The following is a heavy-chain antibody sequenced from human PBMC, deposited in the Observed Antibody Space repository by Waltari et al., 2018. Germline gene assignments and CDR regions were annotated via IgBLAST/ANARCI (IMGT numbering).Heavy chain of an antibody. D-gene: IGHD3-22*01. CDR2: IYTSGST. CDR3: ASPGDYYDSSGYRD. CDR1: GGSISSGSYY. Sequence: QVQLQESGPGLVKPSQTLSLTCTVSGGSISSGSYYWSWIRQPAGKGLEWIGRIYTSGSTNYNPSLKSRVTISVATAKNQFSLKLSSVTAADTAVYYCASPGDYYDSSGYRDWGQGTLVTVSS. V-gene: IGHV4-61*02. J-gene: IGHJ4*02.